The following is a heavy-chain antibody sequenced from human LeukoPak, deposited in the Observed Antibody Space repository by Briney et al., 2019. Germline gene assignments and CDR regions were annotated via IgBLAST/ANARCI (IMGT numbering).Heavy chain of an antibody. Sequence: PGGSLRLSCAASGFTLSSYWMHWVRQAPGKGLVWVSRINSDGYSTSYADSVKGRFTISRDNAKNTLYLQTNSLRAEDTAVYYCAREARLVPSAHDAFDIWGQGTMVTVSS. V-gene: IGHV3-74*01. CDR1: GFTLSSYW. CDR2: INSDGYST. J-gene: IGHJ3*02. CDR3: AREARLVPSAHDAFDI. D-gene: IGHD6-19*01.